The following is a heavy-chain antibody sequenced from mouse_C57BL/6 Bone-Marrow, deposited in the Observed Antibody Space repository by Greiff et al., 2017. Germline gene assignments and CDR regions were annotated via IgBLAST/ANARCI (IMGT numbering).Heavy chain of an antibody. Sequence: VQLQESGPELVKPGASVKISCKASGYAFSSSWMNWVKQRPGKGLEWIGRIYPGDGDTNYNGKFKGKATLTADKSSSTAYMQLSSLTSEDSAVYFCARSGYYFDYWGQGTTRTVSS. CDR3: ARSGYYFDY. J-gene: IGHJ2*01. CDR1: GYAFSSSW. V-gene: IGHV1-82*01. CDR2: IYPGDGDT. D-gene: IGHD4-1*01.